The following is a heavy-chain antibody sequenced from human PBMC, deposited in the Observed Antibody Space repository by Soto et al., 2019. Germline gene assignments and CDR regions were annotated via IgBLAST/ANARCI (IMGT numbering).Heavy chain of an antibody. D-gene: IGHD3-10*01. CDR3: ARVWFGELAAYYYYGMDV. J-gene: IGHJ6*02. CDR2: IYYSGST. V-gene: IGHV4-31*03. Sequence: SETLSLTCTVSGGSISSGGYYWSWIRQHPGKGLEWIGYIYYSGSTYYNPSLKSRVTISVDTSKNQFSLKLSSVTAADTAVYYCARVWFGELAAYYYYGMDVWGQGTTVTVSS. CDR1: GGSISSGGYY.